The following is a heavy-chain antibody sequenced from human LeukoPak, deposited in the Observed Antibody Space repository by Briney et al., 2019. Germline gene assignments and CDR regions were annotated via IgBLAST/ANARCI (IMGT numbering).Heavy chain of an antibody. CDR1: GHSFTGYY. CDR2: INPNSGNT. Sequence: ASVKVSCKASGHSFTGYYMHWVRQAPGQGLEWMGWINPNSGNTNYAQKLQGRVTMTTDTSTSTAYMELRSLRSDDTAVYYCAGDGYYDSKVVDYWGQGTLVTVSS. CDR3: AGDGYYDSKVVDY. D-gene: IGHD3-22*01. J-gene: IGHJ4*02. V-gene: IGHV1-18*04.